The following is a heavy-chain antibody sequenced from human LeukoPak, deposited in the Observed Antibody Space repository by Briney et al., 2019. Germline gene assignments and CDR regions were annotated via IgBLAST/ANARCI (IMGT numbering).Heavy chain of an antibody. CDR2: IYYSGST. CDR1: GGSISSYY. V-gene: IGHV4-59*08. Sequence: SETLSLTCTVSGGSISSYYWSWIRQPPGKGLEWIGYIYYSGSTNYNPALKSRVTISVDTSKNQSSLKLSSVTVADTAVYYCARHVEMATYWYFDLWGRGTLVTVSS. D-gene: IGHD5-24*01. J-gene: IGHJ2*01. CDR3: ARHVEMATYWYFDL.